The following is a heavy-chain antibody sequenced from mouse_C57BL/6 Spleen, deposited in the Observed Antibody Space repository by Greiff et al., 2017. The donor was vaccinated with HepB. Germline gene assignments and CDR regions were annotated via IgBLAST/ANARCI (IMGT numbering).Heavy chain of an antibody. V-gene: IGHV2-5*01. CDR1: GFSFTSYG. Sequence: VQLVESGPGLVQPSQSLSITCTVSGFSFTSYGVHWVRQSPGKGLEWLGVIWRGGSTDYNAAFMSRLSITKDNSTSHVFLKMNSLQADDTAIYYCAKDIQNSNYLFAYWGQGTLVTVSA. J-gene: IGHJ3*01. CDR2: IWRGGST. CDR3: AKDIQNSNYLFAY. D-gene: IGHD2-5*01.